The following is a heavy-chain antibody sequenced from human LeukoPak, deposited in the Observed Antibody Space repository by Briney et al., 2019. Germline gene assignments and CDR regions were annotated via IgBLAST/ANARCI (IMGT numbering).Heavy chain of an antibody. CDR3: ARDRGIVVVVAATDAFDL. Sequence: SETLSLTCTVSGYSISSGYYWGWIRPPPGKGLEWIGSIYHSGSTYYNPSLKSRVTISVDTSKNQFSLKLSSVTAADTAVYYCARDRGIVVVVAATDAFDLWGQGTMVTVSS. CDR1: GYSISSGYY. V-gene: IGHV4-38-2*02. CDR2: IYHSGST. J-gene: IGHJ3*01. D-gene: IGHD2-15*01.